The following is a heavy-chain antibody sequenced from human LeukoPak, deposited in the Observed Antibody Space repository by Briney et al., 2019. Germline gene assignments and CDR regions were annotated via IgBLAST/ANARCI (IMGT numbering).Heavy chain of an antibody. V-gene: IGHV3-15*01. CDR3: TSNLYCSTSSCYTLDN. Sequence: GGSLRLSCAASGFTFSNGWMSWVRQAPGKGLEWVGRIKSKSERGTTEYSAPVKGRFAINTDGSTNTVYIHMNSLKTADTAVYFCTSNLYCSTSSCYTLDNWGQGTLVAVSP. CDR1: GFTFSNGW. J-gene: IGHJ4*02. CDR2: IKSKSERGTT. D-gene: IGHD2-2*02.